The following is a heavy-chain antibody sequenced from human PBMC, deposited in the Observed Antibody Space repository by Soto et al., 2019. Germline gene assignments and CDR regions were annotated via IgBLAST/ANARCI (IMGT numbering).Heavy chain of an antibody. CDR2: IYYSGST. CDR3: ARRLLLLFSSNNWFDP. V-gene: IGHV4-39*01. D-gene: IGHD2-2*01. CDR1: GGSISSSTYY. Sequence: ETLSLTCTVSGGSISSSTYYWGWIRQPPGKGLEWIGSIYYSGSTSYNPSLASRVTISGDSSKNQLSLKLTSVRAADTVFYYWARRLLLLFSSNNWFDPWGQGTLVTVSS. J-gene: IGHJ5*02.